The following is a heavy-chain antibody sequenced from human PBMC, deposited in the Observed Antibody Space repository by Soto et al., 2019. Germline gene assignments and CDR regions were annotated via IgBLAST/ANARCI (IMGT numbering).Heavy chain of an antibody. J-gene: IGHJ4*02. CDR1: GFTFSSYA. V-gene: IGHV3-33*08. D-gene: IGHD3-22*01. CDR3: ARDFGYYDSSGFLPGL. Sequence: GGSLRLSCAASGFTFSSYAMHWVRQAPGKGLEWVAVIWYDGSNKYYADSVKGRFTISRDNSKNTLYLQMNSLRAEDTAVYYCARDFGYYDSSGFLPGLWGQGTLVTVSS. CDR2: IWYDGSNK.